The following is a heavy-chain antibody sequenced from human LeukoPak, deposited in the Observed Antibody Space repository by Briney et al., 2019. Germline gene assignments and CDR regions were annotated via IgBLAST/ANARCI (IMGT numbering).Heavy chain of an antibody. J-gene: IGHJ4*02. CDR2: IKHDGSVK. V-gene: IGHV3-7*04. Sequence: GGTLRLSCTASGFSFSTFWMNWVRQAPGKGLEWVANIKHDGSVKYYVDSVKGRFTISRDNAMQSLYLQMNSLRAEDTVVYYCAGGVSYWGRGTLVTVSS. CDR3: AGGVSY. CDR1: GFSFSTFW.